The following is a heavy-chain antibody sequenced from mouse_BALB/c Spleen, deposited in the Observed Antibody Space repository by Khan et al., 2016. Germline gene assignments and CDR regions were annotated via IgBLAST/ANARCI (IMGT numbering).Heavy chain of an antibody. CDR3: ARSGVRPYYYAMDY. D-gene: IGHD2-14*01. Sequence: VQLQESGAELARPGASVKMSCKASGYTFTSYTMHWVKQRPGQGLEWIGYINPSSGYTNYNQKFKDKATLTADKSSSTAYMQLSSLTSEDSAVYYCARSGVRPYYYAMDYWGQGTSVTVSS. CDR2: INPSSGYT. V-gene: IGHV1-4*01. CDR1: GYTFTSYT. J-gene: IGHJ4*01.